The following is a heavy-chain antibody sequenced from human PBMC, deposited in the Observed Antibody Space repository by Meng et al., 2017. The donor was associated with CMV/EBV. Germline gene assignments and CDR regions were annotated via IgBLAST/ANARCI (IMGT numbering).Heavy chain of an antibody. CDR2: INHSGST. Sequence: GSLRLSCAASGFTFSDYYMSWIRQPPGKGLEWIGEINHSGSTNYNPSLKSRVTISVDTSKNQFSLKLSSVTAADTAVYYCARSGGYCSSTSCLNYFDYWGQGTLVTVSS. V-gene: IGHV4-34*01. CDR3: ARSGGYCSSTSCLNYFDY. J-gene: IGHJ4*02. D-gene: IGHD2-2*01. CDR1: GFTFSDYY.